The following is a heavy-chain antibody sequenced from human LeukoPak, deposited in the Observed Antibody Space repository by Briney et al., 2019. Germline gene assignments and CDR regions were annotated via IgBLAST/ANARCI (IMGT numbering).Heavy chain of an antibody. V-gene: IGHV1-8*01. J-gene: IGHJ6*03. CDR3: ARSGGATTHYYYYMDV. D-gene: IGHD1-26*01. Sequence: ASVKVSCKASGYTFTSYDINWVRQATGQGLEWMGWMNPNSVNTGYAQKFQGRVAMTRNTSISTAYMELSSLRSEDTAVYYCARSGGATTHYYYYMDVWGKGTTVTVSS. CDR1: GYTFTSYD. CDR2: MNPNSVNT.